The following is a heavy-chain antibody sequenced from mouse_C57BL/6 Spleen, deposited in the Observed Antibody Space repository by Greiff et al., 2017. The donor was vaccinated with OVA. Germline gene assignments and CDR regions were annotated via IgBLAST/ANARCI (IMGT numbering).Heavy chain of an antibody. J-gene: IGHJ3*01. Sequence: EVKLEESGPGLVKPSQSLSLTCSVTGYSITSGYYWNWIRQFPGNKLEWMGYISYDGSNNYNPSLKNRISITRDTSKNQFFLKLNSVTTEDTATYYCARVLRLFAYWGQGTLVTVSA. CDR2: ISYDGSN. CDR3: ARVLRLFAY. V-gene: IGHV3-6*01. CDR1: GYSITSGYY. D-gene: IGHD3-2*02.